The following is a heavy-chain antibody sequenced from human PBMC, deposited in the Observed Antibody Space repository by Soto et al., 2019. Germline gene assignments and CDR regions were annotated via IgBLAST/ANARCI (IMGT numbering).Heavy chain of an antibody. Sequence: SETLSLTCTVSGGSISSSSYYWGWIRQPPGKGLEWIGSIYYSGSTYYNPSLKSRVTISVDTSKNKFSLKLSSVTAAETVVYYCARVDSDYSSPRRPFYYFDYWGQGTLVT. CDR2: IYYSGST. CDR1: GGSISSSSYY. CDR3: ARVDSDYSSPRRPFYYFDY. D-gene: IGHD6-13*01. J-gene: IGHJ4*02. V-gene: IGHV4-39*01.